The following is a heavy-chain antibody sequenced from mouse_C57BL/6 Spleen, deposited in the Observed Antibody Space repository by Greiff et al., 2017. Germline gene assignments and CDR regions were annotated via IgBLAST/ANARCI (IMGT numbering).Heavy chain of an antibody. D-gene: IGHD2-5*01. CDR2: IEPEDGET. CDR1: GFNIKDYY. V-gene: IGHV14-2*01. Sequence: EVQLVEFGAELVKPGASVKLSCTAPGFNIKDYYMHWVKQRTEQGLEWIGRIEPEDGETKYAPKFQGKATITADTSSNTAYLQLSSLTSEDTAVYYCARRDSNYPYWYFDVWGTGTTVTVSS. CDR3: ARRDSNYPYWYFDV. J-gene: IGHJ1*03.